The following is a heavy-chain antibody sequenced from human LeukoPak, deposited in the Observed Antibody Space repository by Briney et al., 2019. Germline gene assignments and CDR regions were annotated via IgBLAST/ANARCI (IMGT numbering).Heavy chain of an antibody. CDR1: GGSISSSSYY. CDR2: IYYSGST. J-gene: IGHJ4*02. Sequence: SETLSLTCTVSGGSISSSSYYWGWIRQPPGKGLEWIGSIYYSGSTYYNPSLKSRVTISVDTSKNQFSLKLSSVTAADTAVYYCARSVLAAAGTFDYWGQGTLVTVSS. V-gene: IGHV4-39*01. D-gene: IGHD6-13*01. CDR3: ARSVLAAAGTFDY.